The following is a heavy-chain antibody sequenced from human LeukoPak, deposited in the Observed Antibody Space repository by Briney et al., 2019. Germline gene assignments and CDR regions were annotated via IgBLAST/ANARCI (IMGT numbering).Heavy chain of an antibody. V-gene: IGHV4-34*01. CDR1: GGSFSGYS. CDR2: INHSGST. J-gene: IGHJ4*02. CDR3: ARHYGP. D-gene: IGHD3-16*01. Sequence: SETLSLTCAVYGGSFSGYSWSWIRQPPDKGLEWIGEINHSGSTNYNPSLKSRVTISVDTSKNQFSLKLNSVTATDTAVYYCARHYGPWGQGTLVTVSS.